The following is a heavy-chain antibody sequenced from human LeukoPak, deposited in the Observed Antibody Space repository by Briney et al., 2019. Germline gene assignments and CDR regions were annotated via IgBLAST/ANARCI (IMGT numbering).Heavy chain of an antibody. CDR1: GFTFSDSY. CDR2: ISGSGHDI. Sequence: GGSLRLSCAASGFTFSDSYMTWVRQAPGKGVEWVAYISGSGHDINYSDSVKGRFTISRDNSKNTLYLQMNSLRAEDTAVYYCAKDRGGSCYSHWGQGTLVTVSS. CDR3: AKDRGGSCYSH. D-gene: IGHD2-15*01. J-gene: IGHJ4*02. V-gene: IGHV3-11*05.